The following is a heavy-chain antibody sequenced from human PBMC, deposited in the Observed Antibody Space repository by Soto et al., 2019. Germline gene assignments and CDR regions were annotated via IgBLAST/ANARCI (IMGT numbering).Heavy chain of an antibody. CDR2: IVVGSGNT. Sequence: SVKVSCKASGFTFTSSAMQWVRQARGQRLEWIGWIVVGSGNTNYAQKFQERVTITRDMSTSTAYMELSSLRSEDTAVYYCAAIVYDSSGYPGDFQHWGQGTLVTVSS. J-gene: IGHJ1*01. CDR1: GFTFTSSA. D-gene: IGHD3-22*01. CDR3: AAIVYDSSGYPGDFQH. V-gene: IGHV1-58*02.